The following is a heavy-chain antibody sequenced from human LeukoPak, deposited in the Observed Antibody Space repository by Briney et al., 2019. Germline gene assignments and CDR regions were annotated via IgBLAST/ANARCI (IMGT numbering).Heavy chain of an antibody. CDR3: ARELSSPTSWFDP. CDR1: GGSISSGGYY. J-gene: IGHJ5*02. V-gene: IGHV4-31*03. D-gene: IGHD2-2*01. CDR2: IYYSGST. Sequence: SETLSLTCTVSGGSISSGGYYWSWIRQHPGKGLEWIGYIYYSGSTYYNPSLKSRFTISVDTSKNQFSLKLSSVTAADTAVYYCARELSSPTSWFDPWGQGTLVTVSS.